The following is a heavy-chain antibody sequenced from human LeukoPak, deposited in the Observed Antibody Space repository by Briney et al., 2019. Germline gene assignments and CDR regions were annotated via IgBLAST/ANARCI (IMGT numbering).Heavy chain of an antibody. CDR2: IRTKAYGGTT. Sequence: GGSLRLSCAGSGFSFGDHAMNWVRRAPGKGLECVSFIRTKAYGGTTEYAASVQGRFTISRDDSKSIAYLQMNSLKTEDTAVYYCTRGYGGALDIRGQGTMVTVSS. J-gene: IGHJ3*02. CDR3: TRGYGGALDI. V-gene: IGHV3-49*04. CDR1: GFSFGDHA. D-gene: IGHD3-16*01.